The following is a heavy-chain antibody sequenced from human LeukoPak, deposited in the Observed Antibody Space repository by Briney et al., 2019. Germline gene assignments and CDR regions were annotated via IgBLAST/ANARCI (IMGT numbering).Heavy chain of an antibody. V-gene: IGHV3-33*01. CDR2: IWSDGSKW. CDR3: ARDVGSSAFDI. CDR1: GYTFSSSG. Sequence: GGSLRLSCVASGYTFSSSGMHWVRQAPGKGLEWVAVIWSDGSKWIYADSVKGRFTISRDNSKNTLYLQMNSLRAEDTAMYSCARDVGSSAFDIWGRGTMVTVSS. J-gene: IGHJ3*02. D-gene: IGHD1-26*01.